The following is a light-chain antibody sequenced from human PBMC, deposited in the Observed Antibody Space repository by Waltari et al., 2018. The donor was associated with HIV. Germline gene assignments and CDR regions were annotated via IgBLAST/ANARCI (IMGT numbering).Light chain of an antibody. Sequence: DIVMTQSPASLAVSLGERAPIHCKSSQSLLYSSSNKNSLAWYQHKPGQPPELLIYWASTRDSGVPDRFSGSGSGTDFTLTISSLQAEDGAVYYCQQYYSTPYTFGLGTKLEIK. CDR1: QSLLYSSSNKNS. V-gene: IGKV4-1*01. CDR2: WAS. J-gene: IGKJ2*01. CDR3: QQYYSTPYT.